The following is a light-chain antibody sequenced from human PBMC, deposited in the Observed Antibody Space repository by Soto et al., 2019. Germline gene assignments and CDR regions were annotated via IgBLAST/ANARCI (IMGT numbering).Light chain of an antibody. Sequence: DIQMTQSPSSLSASVGDRVTITCRASQSIRTYLNWFQQKPGKGPELLIYSASNLQSGVPSGFSSSRSETECTLTISSLPPEDSATYYCQQTYSTPQTFGGGTKVEI. CDR2: SAS. CDR3: QQTYSTPQT. CDR1: QSIRTY. J-gene: IGKJ4*01. V-gene: IGKV1-39*01.